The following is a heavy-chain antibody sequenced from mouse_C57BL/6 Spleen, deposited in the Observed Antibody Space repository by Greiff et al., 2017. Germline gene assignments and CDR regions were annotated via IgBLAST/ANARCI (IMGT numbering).Heavy chain of an antibody. CDR2: IDPSDSYT. V-gene: IGHV1-69*01. CDR3: ARMDDGYSLFAY. CDR1: GYTFTSYW. Sequence: QVQLQQPGAELVMPGASVKLSCKASGYTFTSYWMHWVKQRPGQGLEWIGEIDPSDSYTNYNQKFKGKSTLTVDKSSSTAYMQLSSLTSEDSAVYYCARMDDGYSLFAYWGQGTLVTVSA. D-gene: IGHD2-3*01. J-gene: IGHJ3*01.